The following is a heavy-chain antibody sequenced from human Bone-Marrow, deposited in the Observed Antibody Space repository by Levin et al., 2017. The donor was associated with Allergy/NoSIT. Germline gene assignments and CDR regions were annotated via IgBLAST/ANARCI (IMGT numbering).Heavy chain of an antibody. J-gene: IGHJ6*02. D-gene: IGHD3-9*01. CDR3: ARDRTYGILTNYGMDV. CDR2: ISSSSDYI. CDR1: GFTFSTYG. Sequence: GESLKISCTASGFTFSTYGMNWVRQAPGKGLEWVSSISSSSDYIDYADSVKGRFTISRDNAKNSLSLQMNSLRAEDTAIYFCARDRTYGILTNYGMDVWGQGATASVSS. V-gene: IGHV3-21*01.